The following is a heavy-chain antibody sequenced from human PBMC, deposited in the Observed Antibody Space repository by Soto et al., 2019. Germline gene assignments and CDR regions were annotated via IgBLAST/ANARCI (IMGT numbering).Heavy chain of an antibody. CDR1: GYSFTSYW. CDR2: IDPSDSDT. Sequence: NHGESLKISCKGSGYSFTSYWIGWVRQMPGKGLEWMGIIDPSDSDTRYSPSFQGHVTISLDKSISTAHLQWNSLKASDTAMYYCARHRSRGEGATPFDYWGQGTQVTVSS. CDR3: ARHRSRGEGATPFDY. D-gene: IGHD1-26*01. V-gene: IGHV5-51*01. J-gene: IGHJ4*02.